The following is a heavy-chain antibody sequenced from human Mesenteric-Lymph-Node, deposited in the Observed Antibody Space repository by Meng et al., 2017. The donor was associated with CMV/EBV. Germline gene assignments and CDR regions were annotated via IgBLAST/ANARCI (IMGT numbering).Heavy chain of an antibody. CDR2: ISYDRSNK. J-gene: IGHJ4*02. CDR3: AKDKSQTGAHFDY. V-gene: IGHV3-30*18. D-gene: IGHD1-26*01. CDR1: CFAYSSYG. Sequence: CEASCFAYSSYGMHWVRQAPGRGLEWVAVISYDRSNKYYADSVKGRLTISRDNSKNTLYLQMNSLRAEDTAVYYCAKDKSQTGAHFDYWGQGTLVTVSS.